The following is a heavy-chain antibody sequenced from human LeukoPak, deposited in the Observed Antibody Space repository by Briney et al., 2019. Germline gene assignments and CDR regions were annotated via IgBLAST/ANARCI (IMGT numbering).Heavy chain of an antibody. CDR2: VSISSGTI. V-gene: IGHV3-48*04. CDR3: ARAMSTFGGVRNYFDS. Sequence: GGSLRLSCAASGFTFSSYSMNWVRQAPGKGLEWISFVSISSGTIYYADSVKGRFTISRDNAKSSLYLEMNSLRAEDTAVYYCARAMSTFGGVRNYFDSWGQGTLVTVSS. CDR1: GFTFSSYS. J-gene: IGHJ4*02. D-gene: IGHD3-16*01.